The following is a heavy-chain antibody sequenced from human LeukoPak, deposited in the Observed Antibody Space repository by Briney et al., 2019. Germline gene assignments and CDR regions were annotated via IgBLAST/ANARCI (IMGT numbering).Heavy chain of an antibody. CDR1: GGSISSYY. Sequence: PSETLSLTCTVSGGSISSYYWSWIRQPPGKGLEWIGYIYYSGSTNYNPSLKSRVTISVDTSKNQFSLKLSSVTAADTAVYYCARRRQYYDFWSGYYSPYFDYWGQGTLVTVSS. CDR3: ARRRQYYDFWSGYYSPYFDY. CDR2: IYYSGST. J-gene: IGHJ4*02. D-gene: IGHD3-3*01. V-gene: IGHV4-59*12.